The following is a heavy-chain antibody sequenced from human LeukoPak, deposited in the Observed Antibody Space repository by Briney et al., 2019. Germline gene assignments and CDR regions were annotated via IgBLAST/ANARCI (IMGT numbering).Heavy chain of an antibody. J-gene: IGHJ4*02. D-gene: IGHD7-27*01. CDR3: ARDHDWGFDY. CDR1: GFTVSSDS. V-gene: IGHV3-48*02. Sequence: AGGSLRLSCAASGFTVSSDSMNWVRQAAGKGVEWVSYISSTSHIYYADSVKGRFTISRDNAKNSLYLQMNSLRDEDTAVYSCARDHDWGFDYWGQGTLVTVSS. CDR2: ISSTSHI.